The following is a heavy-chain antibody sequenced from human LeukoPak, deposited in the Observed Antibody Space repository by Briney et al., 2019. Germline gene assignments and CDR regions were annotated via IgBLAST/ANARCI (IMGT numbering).Heavy chain of an antibody. Sequence: SETLSLTCTVSGYSISSGYYWGWIRQPPGKGLEWTANIYHSGSTYYNPSLQSRVTMSVDTSKNQFSLKLSSVTVADSAVYYCARPVVTAIPEAFDIWGQGTMVTVSS. CDR2: IYHSGST. V-gene: IGHV4-38-2*02. D-gene: IGHD2-21*02. J-gene: IGHJ3*02. CDR3: ARPVVTAIPEAFDI. CDR1: GYSISSGYY.